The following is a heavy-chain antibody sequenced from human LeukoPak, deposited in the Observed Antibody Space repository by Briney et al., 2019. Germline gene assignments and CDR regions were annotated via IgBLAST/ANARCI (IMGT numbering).Heavy chain of an antibody. CDR3: ARDRGDLEAFDI. Sequence: SETLSLTCTVSGGSISSSSYYWGWIRQPPGKGLEWIGSIYYSGSTYYNPSLKSRVTISVDTSKTQFSLKLSSVTAADTAVYYCARDRGDLEAFDIWGQGTMVTVSS. V-gene: IGHV4-39*07. CDR2: IYYSGST. D-gene: IGHD2-21*02. J-gene: IGHJ3*02. CDR1: GGSISSSSYY.